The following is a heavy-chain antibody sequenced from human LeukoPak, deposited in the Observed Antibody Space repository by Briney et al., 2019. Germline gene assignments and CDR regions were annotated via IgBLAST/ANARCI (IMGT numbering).Heavy chain of an antibody. D-gene: IGHD3-10*01. V-gene: IGHV4-59*01. CDR3: ARTSRHYYSAGSNLIPWPAGMDV. J-gene: IGHJ6*02. CDR1: GGSISSYY. Sequence: SETLSLTCTVSGGSISSYYWSWIRQPPGKGLEWIGYIYYSGSTNYNPSLKSRVTISVDTSKNQFSLNLNSVTAADTAVYYCARTSRHYYSAGSNLIPWPAGMDVWGQGTTVTVSS. CDR2: IYYSGST.